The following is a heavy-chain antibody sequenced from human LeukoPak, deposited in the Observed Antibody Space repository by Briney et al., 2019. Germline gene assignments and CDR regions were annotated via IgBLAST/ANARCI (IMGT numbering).Heavy chain of an antibody. D-gene: IGHD3-22*01. V-gene: IGHV4-30-2*01. CDR1: GGSISSGGYS. CDR2: IYHSGST. J-gene: IGHJ4*02. CDR3: ARGPGYYDY. Sequence: PSQTLSLTCAVSGGSISSGGYSWSWIRQPPGKGLEWIGYIYHSGSTYYNPSLKSRVTISVDRSKNQFSLKLSSVTAADTAVYYCARGPGYYDYWGQGTLVTVSS.